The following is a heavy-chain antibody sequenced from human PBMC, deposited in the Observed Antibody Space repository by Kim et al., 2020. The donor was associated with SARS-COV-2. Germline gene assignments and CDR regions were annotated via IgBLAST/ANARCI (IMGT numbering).Heavy chain of an antibody. Sequence: QNFQGRVTLTRDGSINTVYMELTRLQSDDTAIYYCARELGGGYDYWGQGTLVTVSS. CDR3: ARELGGGYDY. D-gene: IGHD3-16*01. J-gene: IGHJ4*02. V-gene: IGHV1-2*02.